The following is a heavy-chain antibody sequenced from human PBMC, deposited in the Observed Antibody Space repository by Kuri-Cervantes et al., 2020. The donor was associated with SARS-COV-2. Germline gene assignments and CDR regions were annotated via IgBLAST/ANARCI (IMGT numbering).Heavy chain of an antibody. CDR3: ARVWRGELYYYYGMDV. CDR2: ISYDGSNK. V-gene: IGHV3-30-3*01. CDR1: GFTFSSYA. D-gene: IGHD3-3*01. Sequence: GGSLRLSCAASGFTFSSYAMHRVRQAPGKGLEWVAVISYDGSNKYYADSVKGRFTISRDNSKNTLYLQMNSLRAEDTAVYYCARVWRGELYYYYGMDVWGQGTTVTVSS. J-gene: IGHJ6*02.